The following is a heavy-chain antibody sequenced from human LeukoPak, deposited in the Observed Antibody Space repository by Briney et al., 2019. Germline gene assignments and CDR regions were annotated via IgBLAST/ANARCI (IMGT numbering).Heavy chain of an antibody. Sequence: SETLSLTCTVSGGSISSYYWSWIRQPPGKGLEWIGYIYYSGSTNYNPSLKSRVTISVDTFKNQFSLKLSSVTAADTAVYYCARFLRGFDPWGQGTLVTVSS. V-gene: IGHV4-59*01. CDR2: IYYSGST. CDR1: GGSISSYY. CDR3: ARFLRGFDP. J-gene: IGHJ5*02. D-gene: IGHD3-16*01.